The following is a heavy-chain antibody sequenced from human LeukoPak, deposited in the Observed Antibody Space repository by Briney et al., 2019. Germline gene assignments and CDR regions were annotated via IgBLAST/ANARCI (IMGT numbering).Heavy chain of an antibody. V-gene: IGHV3-23*01. CDR2: ISSSGGST. Sequence: GGSLRLSCAASGFTFSSYAMSWVRQAPGKGLEWVSAISSSGGSTYYADSVKGRFTISRDNSKNTLYLQMNSLRDEDTAVYYCARDGGRDSTYWYYYWGQGTLVTVSS. CDR3: ARDGGRDSTYWYYY. J-gene: IGHJ4*02. D-gene: IGHD6-13*01. CDR1: GFTFSSYA.